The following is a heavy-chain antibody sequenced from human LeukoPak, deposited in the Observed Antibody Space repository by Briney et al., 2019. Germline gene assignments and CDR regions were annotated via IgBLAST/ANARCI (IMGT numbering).Heavy chain of an antibody. J-gene: IGHJ4*02. Sequence: GRSLRLSCAASGFTFSSYAMSWVRQAPGKGLEWVSAISGSGGSTYYADSVKGRFTISRDNSKNTLYLQMNSLRAEDTAVYYCASCSSTSCYTRESIYYFDYWGQGTLVTVSS. V-gene: IGHV3-23*01. CDR3: ASCSSTSCYTRESIYYFDY. D-gene: IGHD2-2*02. CDR2: ISGSGGST. CDR1: GFTFSSYA.